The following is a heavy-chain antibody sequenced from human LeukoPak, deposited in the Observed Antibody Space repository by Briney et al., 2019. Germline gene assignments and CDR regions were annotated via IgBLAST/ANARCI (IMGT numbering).Heavy chain of an antibody. D-gene: IGHD3-22*01. CDR2: IYYSGST. CDR1: GGSISGYY. V-gene: IGHV4-59*08. J-gene: IGHJ3*02. CDR3: ARPGNYYDSSGYYQHAFDI. Sequence: PSETLSLTCTVSGGSISGYYWSWIRQPPGKGLEWIGYIYYSGSTNYNPSLKSRVTISVDTSKNQFSLKLSSVTAADTAVYYCARPGNYYDSSGYYQHAFDIWGQGTMVTVSS.